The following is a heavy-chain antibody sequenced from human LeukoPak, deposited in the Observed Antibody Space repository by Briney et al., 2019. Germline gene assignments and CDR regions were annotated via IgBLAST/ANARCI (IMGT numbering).Heavy chain of an antibody. CDR1: GITFSSYG. CDR2: ISSTGGTT. CDR3: AKNGDRGAYCTGGTCYPYFYYYMDV. D-gene: IGHD2-15*01. V-gene: IGHV3-23*01. Sequence: GGSLRLSCAASGITFSSYGMSWVRQAPGKGLEWVSSISSTGGTTYYADSVKGRFTISRDNSKNTLYLQMNSLRAEDTAIHYCAKNGDRGAYCTGGTCYPYFYYYMDVWGKGTTVTISS. J-gene: IGHJ6*03.